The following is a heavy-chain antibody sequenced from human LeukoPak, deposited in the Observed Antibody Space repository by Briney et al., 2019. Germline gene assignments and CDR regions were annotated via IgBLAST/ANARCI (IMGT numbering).Heavy chain of an antibody. D-gene: IGHD6-19*01. V-gene: IGHV1-18*01. J-gene: IGHJ4*02. Sequence: GASVKVSCKASGYTFTSYGISWVRQAPGQGLEWMGWISGYNGNTNYAQEFQGRVTMTTDTSTSTAYMELRSLTSDDTAVYYCARAQFQRKQWLVLAYIDYWGQGTLVTVSS. CDR2: ISGYNGNT. CDR1: GYTFTSYG. CDR3: ARAQFQRKQWLVLAYIDY.